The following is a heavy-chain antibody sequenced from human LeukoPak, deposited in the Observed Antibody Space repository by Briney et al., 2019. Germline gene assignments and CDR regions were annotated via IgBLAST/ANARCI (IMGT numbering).Heavy chain of an antibody. CDR2: IYHSGST. V-gene: IGHV4-39*07. D-gene: IGHD5-24*01. CDR1: GGSISSSSYY. J-gene: IGHJ3*02. CDR3: ARAQLGQAFDI. Sequence: SETLSLTCTVSGGSISSSSYYWGWIRQPPGKGLEWIGYIYHSGSTYYNPSLKSRVTISVDRSKNQFSLKLSSVTAADTAVYYCARAQLGQAFDIWGQGTMVTVSS.